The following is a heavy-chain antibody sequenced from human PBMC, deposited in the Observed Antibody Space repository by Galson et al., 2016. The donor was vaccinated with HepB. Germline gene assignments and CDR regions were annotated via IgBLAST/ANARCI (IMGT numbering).Heavy chain of an antibody. D-gene: IGHD2-15*01. CDR1: GLTFSSYW. Sequence: SLRLSCADSGLTFSSYWMSWVRQAPGKGLEWVANIKEDGSEQYYVDAVEGRFTMPRDNAKNSLDLQMDSLRAEDTAVYYCARGPHREVKDTYWGQGTPVAVSS. CDR2: IKEDGSEQ. V-gene: IGHV3-7*03. J-gene: IGHJ4*02. CDR3: ARGPHREVKDTY.